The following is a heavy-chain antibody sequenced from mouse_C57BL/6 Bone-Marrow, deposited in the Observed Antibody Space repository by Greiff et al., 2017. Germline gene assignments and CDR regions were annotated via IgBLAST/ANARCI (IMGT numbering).Heavy chain of an antibody. D-gene: IGHD1-1*01. Sequence: EVKVVESGGGLVQSGRSLRLSCATSGFTFSDFYMEWVRQAPGKGLEWIAASRNKANDYTTEYSASVKGRFIVSRDTSQSILYLQMNALRAEDTAIYYCARDALITTVVADWYFDVWGTGTTVTVSS. CDR3: ARDALITTVVADWYFDV. CDR2: SRNKANDYTT. J-gene: IGHJ1*03. V-gene: IGHV7-1*01. CDR1: GFTFSDFY.